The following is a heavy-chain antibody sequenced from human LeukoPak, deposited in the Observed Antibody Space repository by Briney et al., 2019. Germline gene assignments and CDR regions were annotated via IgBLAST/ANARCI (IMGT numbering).Heavy chain of an antibody. CDR1: GRTFSSYA. V-gene: IGHV1-69*05. Sequence: GASVKVSCKASGRTFSSYAISWVGQAPGQGLEWMGRIIPIFGTANYAQKFQGRVTITTDESTSTAYMELSSLRSEDTAVYYCASGTTVDRYYFDYWGQGTLVTVSS. CDR3: ASGTTVDRYYFDY. D-gene: IGHD4-23*01. CDR2: IIPIFGTA. J-gene: IGHJ4*02.